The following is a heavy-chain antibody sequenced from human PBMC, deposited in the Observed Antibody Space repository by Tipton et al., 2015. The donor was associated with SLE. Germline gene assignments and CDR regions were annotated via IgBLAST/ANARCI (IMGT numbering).Heavy chain of an antibody. V-gene: IGHV4-39*07. CDR1: GGSISSSSYY. CDR3: ARGRVGGFDYFDF. D-gene: IGHD5-12*01. Sequence: TLSLTCTVSGGSISSSSYYWGWIRQPPGRGLEWIGSIYSSGSTNYNPSLESRVTMSVDTSKNQFSLKLTSVTAADTAVYYCARGRVGGFDYFDFWGQGTLVTVSS. J-gene: IGHJ4*02. CDR2: IYSSGST.